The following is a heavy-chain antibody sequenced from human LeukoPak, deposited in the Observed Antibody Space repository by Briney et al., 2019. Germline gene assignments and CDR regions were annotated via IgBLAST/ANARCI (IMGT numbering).Heavy chain of an antibody. CDR2: ISYDGSNK. V-gene: IGHV3-30*18. J-gene: IGHJ4*02. Sequence: GGSLRLSCAASGFTFSSYGMHWVRQAPGKGLEWVAVISYDGSNKYYADSVKGRFTISRDNSKNTLYLQMNSLRAEDTAVYYCAKAVYGDYPDYWGQGTLVTVSS. CDR1: GFTFSSYG. CDR3: AKAVYGDYPDY. D-gene: IGHD4-17*01.